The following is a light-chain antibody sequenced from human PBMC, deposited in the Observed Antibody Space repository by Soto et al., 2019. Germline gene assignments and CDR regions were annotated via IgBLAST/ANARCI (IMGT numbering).Light chain of an antibody. CDR1: QSISSN. CDR2: DAS. Sequence: ETVMTQSPATLSVSPGERATLSCRASQSISSNLAWFQQKPGQAPRLLIYDASTMATGFPARFSGSGSGTEFTLTISSLQSEDFAVYYCQQYGSSPPITFGQGTRLEI. J-gene: IGKJ5*01. CDR3: QQYGSSPPIT. V-gene: IGKV3-15*01.